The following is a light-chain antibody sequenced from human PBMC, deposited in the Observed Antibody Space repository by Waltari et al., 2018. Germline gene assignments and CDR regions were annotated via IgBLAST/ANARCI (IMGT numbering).Light chain of an antibody. Sequence: DIQMTQSPLSLSASVGDRVPITCRASQSISSYLNWYQQKPGKAPKLLIYAASSLQSGVPSRFSGSGSGTDFTLTISSLQPEDFATYYCQQSYNTPFTFGPGTKVDLK. J-gene: IGKJ3*01. CDR2: AAS. V-gene: IGKV1-39*01. CDR1: QSISSY. CDR3: QQSYNTPFT.